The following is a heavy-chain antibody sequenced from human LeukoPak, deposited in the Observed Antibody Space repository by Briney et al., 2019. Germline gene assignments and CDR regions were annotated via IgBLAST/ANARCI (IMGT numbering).Heavy chain of an antibody. D-gene: IGHD3-16*02. CDR3: ARDSGEDYVWGSYRYTVSPYFDY. CDR1: GGSISSYY. J-gene: IGHJ4*02. CDR2: IYTSGST. Sequence: SETLSLTCTVSGGSISSYYWSWIRQPAGKGLEWIGRIYTSGSTNYNPSLKSRVTMSVDTSKNQFSLKLSSVTAADTAVYYCARDSGEDYVWGSYRYTVSPYFDYWGQGTLVTVSS. V-gene: IGHV4-4*07.